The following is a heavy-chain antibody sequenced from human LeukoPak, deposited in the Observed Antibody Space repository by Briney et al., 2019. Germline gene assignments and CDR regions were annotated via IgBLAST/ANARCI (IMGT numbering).Heavy chain of an antibody. CDR2: IYTSGST. D-gene: IGHD3-22*01. CDR1: GGSISSYY. J-gene: IGHJ4*02. V-gene: IGHV4-4*07. Sequence: SETLSLTCAVSGGSISSYYWSWIRQPAGKGLEWIGRIYTSGSTNYNPSLKSRVTMSVDTSKNQFSLKLSSVTAADTAVYYCARARDYDSSGYWTYWGQGTLVTVSS. CDR3: ARARDYDSSGYWTY.